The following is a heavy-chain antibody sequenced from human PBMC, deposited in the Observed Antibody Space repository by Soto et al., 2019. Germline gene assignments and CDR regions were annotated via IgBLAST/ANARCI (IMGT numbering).Heavy chain of an antibody. D-gene: IGHD6-19*01. CDR3: AITNGYSSGCYGRH. J-gene: IGHJ4*02. CDR2: IYPGDSDT. Sequence: PGESLKISFKGSGYSFTSYLIGWVRQMPVKGLEWMGIIYPGDSDTRYSPSFQGQVTISADKSISTAYLQWSSLKASDTAMYYCAITNGYSSGCYGRHWGQRTLVAVSS. V-gene: IGHV5-51*01. CDR1: GYSFTSYL.